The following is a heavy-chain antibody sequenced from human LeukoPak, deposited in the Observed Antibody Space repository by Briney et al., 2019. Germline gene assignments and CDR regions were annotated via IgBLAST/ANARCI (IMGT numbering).Heavy chain of an antibody. D-gene: IGHD3-22*01. CDR3: ARAYYDSSGYYYRQDAFDI. CDR2: INWNGGST. Sequence: GGSLRLSCAASGFTFDDYGMSWVRQAPGKGLEWVSGINWNGGSTGYADSVKGRFTISRDNAKNSLYLQMNSLRAEDTALYYCARAYYDSSGYYYRQDAFDIWGQGTMVTVSS. CDR1: GFTFDDYG. V-gene: IGHV3-20*04. J-gene: IGHJ3*02.